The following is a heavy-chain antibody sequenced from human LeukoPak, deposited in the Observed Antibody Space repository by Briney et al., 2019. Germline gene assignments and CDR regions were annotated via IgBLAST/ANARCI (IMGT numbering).Heavy chain of an antibody. CDR3: ARAGRDMVRGVKKNNWFDP. Sequence: ASVKVCCKASGYTFTSYGISWVRQAPGQGLEWMGWISAYNGNTNYAQKLQGRVTMTTNTSTSTAYMELSSLRSEDTAVYYCARAGRDMVRGVKKNNWFDPWGQGTLVTVSS. J-gene: IGHJ5*02. V-gene: IGHV1-18*01. CDR1: GYTFTSYG. CDR2: ISAYNGNT. D-gene: IGHD3-10*01.